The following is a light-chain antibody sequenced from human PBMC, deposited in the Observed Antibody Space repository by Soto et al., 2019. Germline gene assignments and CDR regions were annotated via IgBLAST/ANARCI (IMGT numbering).Light chain of an antibody. CDR2: SNN. J-gene: IGLJ3*02. V-gene: IGLV1-44*01. CDR1: SSNIGVNT. CDR3: AAWDDSLQGWV. Sequence: QSVLSQPPSASATPGQRVTISCSGGSSNIGVNTVDWYQQFPGTAPKLLIYSNNYRPSGVPDRFSASKSGSSASLAISGLQSEDEADYHCAAWDDSLQGWVFGGGTKVTVL.